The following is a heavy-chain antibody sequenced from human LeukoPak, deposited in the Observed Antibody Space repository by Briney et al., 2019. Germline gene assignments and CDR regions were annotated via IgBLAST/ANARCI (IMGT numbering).Heavy chain of an antibody. D-gene: IGHD3-22*01. V-gene: IGHV6-1*01. CDR1: RDSVSGSNGA. CDR3: AREPYYYDHTGFHPRYLDS. CDR2: TYYRSQWYY. Sequence: SQTLSLTRVISRDSVSGSNGAWNWIRHSPSRGLEWLGSTYYRSQWYYAYAVSVKSRITINPDTSKNQFSLQLNSLTPEDTAVYYRAREPYYYDHTGFHPRYLDSWGQGALVSVSS. J-gene: IGHJ4*02.